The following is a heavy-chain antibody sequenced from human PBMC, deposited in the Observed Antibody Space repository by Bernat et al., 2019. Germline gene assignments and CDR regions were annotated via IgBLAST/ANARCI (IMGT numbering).Heavy chain of an antibody. J-gene: IGHJ6*03. CDR1: GFTFSSYA. Sequence: QVQLVESGGGVVQPGRSLRLSCVASGFTFSSYAMHWVRQAPGKGLEWVAVISYDGSNKYYADSVKGRFTISRDNSKNTLYLQMNSLRAEDTAVYYCADYMDVWGKGTTVTVSS. V-gene: IGHV3-30*01. CDR2: ISYDGSNK. CDR3: ADYMDV.